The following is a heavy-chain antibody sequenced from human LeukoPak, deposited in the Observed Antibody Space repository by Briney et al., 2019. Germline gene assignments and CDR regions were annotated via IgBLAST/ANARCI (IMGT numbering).Heavy chain of an antibody. J-gene: IGHJ1*01. D-gene: IGHD3-22*01. CDR1: GDSISGYY. CDR3: AKAAYYYDSGGSYYGYFQH. CDR2: FYYSGRT. Sequence: SETLSLTCTVSGDSISGYYWSWIPQPPGKGLEWIWYFYYSGRTNYNPSLKSRVTISVDTSKNQFSLMLSSVTAADTAVYYCAKAAYYYDSGGSYYGYFQHCGQGTLVTVSS. V-gene: IGHV4-59*01.